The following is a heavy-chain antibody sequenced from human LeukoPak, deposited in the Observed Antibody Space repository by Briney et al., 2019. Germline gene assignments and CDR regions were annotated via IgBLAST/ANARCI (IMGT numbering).Heavy chain of an antibody. CDR1: GFTFSNYG. J-gene: IGHJ4*02. CDR2: IWSDGSRK. V-gene: IGHV3-33*06. D-gene: IGHD1-26*01. CDR3: AKCRVGAANFDY. Sequence: GGSLRLSCAASGFTFSNYGIHWVRQGPGKGLEWVAGIWSDGSRKYYADSVKGRFTISRDSSKNTLYLQMNNLRAEDTAVYYCAKCRVGAANFDYWGQGTLVTVSS.